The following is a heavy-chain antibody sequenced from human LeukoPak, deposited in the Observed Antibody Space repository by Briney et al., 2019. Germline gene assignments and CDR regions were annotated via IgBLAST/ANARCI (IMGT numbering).Heavy chain of an antibody. D-gene: IGHD3-22*01. CDR3: ARWYYHDSSAYYFPGDY. J-gene: IGHJ4*02. Sequence: ASVKVSCKVSGYILTELSMHWVRQAPGKGLEWMGWISAYNGKTNYAQKLQGRVTMTTDTSTSTAYMELRSLRSDDTAVYYCARWYYHDSSAYYFPGDYRGQGTLVTVSS. CDR2: ISAYNGKT. CDR1: GYILTELS. V-gene: IGHV1-18*01.